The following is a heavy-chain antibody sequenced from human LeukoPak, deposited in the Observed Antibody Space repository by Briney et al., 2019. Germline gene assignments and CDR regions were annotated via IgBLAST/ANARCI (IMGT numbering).Heavy chain of an antibody. D-gene: IGHD5-12*01. V-gene: IGHV3-30*04. CDR3: ARATGSGYDLGLYYFDD. CDR2: ILYDGSNE. CDR1: GFNFSSYA. J-gene: IGHJ4*02. Sequence: GRSLRLSCAASGFNFSSYAVHWVRQAPGGGLEWVAVILYDGSNEYYADSVKGRLTISRDNSKSTLYLQMKSLRGEDTAVYYCARATGSGYDLGLYYFDDWGQGTLVTVSS.